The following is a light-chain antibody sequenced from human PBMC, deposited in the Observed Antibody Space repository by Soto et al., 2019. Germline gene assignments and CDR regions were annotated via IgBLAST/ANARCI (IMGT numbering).Light chain of an antibody. V-gene: IGLV2-11*01. CDR2: DVS. CDR1: SSDVGGYNY. Sequence: QSALTQPRSLSGSPGQSVTISCTGTSSDVGGYNYASWYQHHPGKAPKVMIYDVSKRPSGVPDRFSGSKSGNTASLTISGLQAEDEADYYCCSYAGSYTYVLGTGTKLTVL. CDR3: CSYAGSYTYV. J-gene: IGLJ1*01.